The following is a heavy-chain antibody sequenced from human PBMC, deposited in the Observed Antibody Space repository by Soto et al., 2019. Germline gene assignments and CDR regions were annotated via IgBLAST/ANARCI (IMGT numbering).Heavy chain of an antibody. CDR3: ARIPIVVVVAATDYYYYGMDV. V-gene: IGHV2-70*01. Sequence: SGPTLVNPTQTLTLTCTFSGFSLSTSGMCVSWIRQPPGKALEWLALIDWDDDKYYSTSLKTRLTISKDASKNQVVLTMTNMDPVDTATYYCARIPIVVVVAATDYYYYGMDVWVQGTTVTVSS. D-gene: IGHD2-15*01. CDR1: GFSLSTSGMC. CDR2: IDWDDDK. J-gene: IGHJ6*02.